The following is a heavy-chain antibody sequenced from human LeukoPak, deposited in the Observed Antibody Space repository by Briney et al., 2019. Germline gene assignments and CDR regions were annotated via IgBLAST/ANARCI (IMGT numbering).Heavy chain of an antibody. Sequence: GGSLRLSCAASGFAFRSAWMLWVRQGPGKGLVWVARINGDGTYTKYADSVKGRFTISRDNTKNTLYLQMNSLRVEDTAVYYCARDLSLSFDYWGRGTLVTVSS. V-gene: IGHV3-74*01. J-gene: IGHJ4*02. CDR3: ARDLSLSFDY. CDR1: GFAFRSAW. CDR2: INGDGTYT.